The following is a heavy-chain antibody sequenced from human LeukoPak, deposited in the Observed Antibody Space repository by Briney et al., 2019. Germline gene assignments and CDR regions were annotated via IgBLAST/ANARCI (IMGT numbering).Heavy chain of an antibody. J-gene: IGHJ3*02. CDR2: IYTSGST. Sequence: SETLSLTCAVYGGSFSGYYWSWIRQPAGRGLEWIGRIYTSGSTNYNPSLKSRVTMSVDTSKNQFSLKLSSVTAADTAVYYCARGTTVWYAFDIWGQGTMVTVSS. D-gene: IGHD4-17*01. V-gene: IGHV4-59*10. CDR1: GGSFSGYY. CDR3: ARGTTVWYAFDI.